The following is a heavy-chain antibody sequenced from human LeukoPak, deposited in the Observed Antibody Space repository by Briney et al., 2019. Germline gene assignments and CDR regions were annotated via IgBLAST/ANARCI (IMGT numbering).Heavy chain of an antibody. J-gene: IGHJ4*02. CDR2: IYYSGST. D-gene: IGHD2-15*01. Sequence: SETLSLTCTVSGGSISSYYWSWIRQPPGKGLEWVGYIYYSGSTNYNPSLESRVTISVDTPKHQFPLKLSSVTAADTALYYCARLGCSGGSCYSNSGFFDYWGQGTLVTVSS. CDR3: ARLGCSGGSCYSNSGFFDY. V-gene: IGHV4-59*08. CDR1: GGSISSYY.